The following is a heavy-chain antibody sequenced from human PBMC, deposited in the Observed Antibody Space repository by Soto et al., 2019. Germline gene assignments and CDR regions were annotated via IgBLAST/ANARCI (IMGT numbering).Heavy chain of an antibody. CDR2: IIPIFGTA. Sequence: SVKVSCKASGGTFSSYAISWVRQAPGQGLEWMGGIIPIFGTANYAQKFQGRVTITADESTSTAYMELSSLRSEDTAVYYCARVQGATVQVVTGYYSYGMDVCGPGTTVTVSS. V-gene: IGHV1-69*13. CDR1: GGTFSSYA. CDR3: ARVQGATVQVVTGYYSYGMDV. J-gene: IGHJ6*02. D-gene: IGHD2-21*02.